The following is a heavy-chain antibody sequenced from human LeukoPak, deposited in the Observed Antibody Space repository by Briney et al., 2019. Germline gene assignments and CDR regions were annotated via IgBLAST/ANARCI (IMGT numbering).Heavy chain of an antibody. J-gene: IGHJ4*02. CDR1: GFTFCDYS. CDR3: TSSGVRGYSYGYLGY. CDR2: IRSKAYGGTT. D-gene: IGHD5-18*01. V-gene: IGHV3-49*04. Sequence: GGSLRLSCTASGFTFCDYSMSCVRQAPGKGLEWVGFIRSKAYGGTTEYAASVKGRFTISRDDSKSIAYLQMNSLKTEDTAVYYCTSSGVRGYSYGYLGYWGQGTLVTVSS.